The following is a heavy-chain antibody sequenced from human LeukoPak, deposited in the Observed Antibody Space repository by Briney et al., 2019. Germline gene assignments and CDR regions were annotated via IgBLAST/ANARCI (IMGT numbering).Heavy chain of an antibody. V-gene: IGHV4-59*08. CDR2: IYYSGNT. J-gene: IGHJ3*02. CDR1: GGSTSSYY. CDR3: ARLRELATLHDAFDI. D-gene: IGHD5-24*01. Sequence: PETLSLTCTVSGGSTSSYYWNWSRQPPRKGREWIGYIYYSGNTNYNPSIESRVTISVDTSKNQFSLKLSSVTDADTAVYYCARLRELATLHDAFDIWGQGTMVTVSS.